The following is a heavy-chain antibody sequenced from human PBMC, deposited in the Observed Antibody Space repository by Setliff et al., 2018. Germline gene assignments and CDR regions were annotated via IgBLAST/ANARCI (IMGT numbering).Heavy chain of an antibody. Sequence: PSETLSLTCTVSGGSISLNWWTWVRQSPGKGLEWIGYIYHDGPSVHYNPSLKSRVTMSVDKSKHQFSLKLSSVTAADTAVYYCARDRVVVLAGRRGFYFDYWGQGTLVTVSS. CDR1: GGSISLNW. CDR2: IYHDGPS. J-gene: IGHJ4*02. D-gene: IGHD2-15*01. CDR3: ARDRVVVLAGRRGFYFDY. V-gene: IGHV4-4*02.